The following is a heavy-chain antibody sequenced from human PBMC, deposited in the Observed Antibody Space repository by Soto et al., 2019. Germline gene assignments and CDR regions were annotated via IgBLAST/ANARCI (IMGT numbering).Heavy chain of an antibody. CDR2: IYHSGST. CDR3: ARVWGYSYGYLDY. V-gene: IGHV4-30-2*01. Sequence: SSETLSLTCAVSGGSISSGGYSWSWIRQPPGKGLEWIGYIYHSGSTYYNPSLKSRVTISVDRPKNQFSLKLSSVTAADTAVYYCARVWGYSYGYLDYWGQGTLVTVSS. J-gene: IGHJ4*02. CDR1: GGSISSGGYS. D-gene: IGHD5-18*01.